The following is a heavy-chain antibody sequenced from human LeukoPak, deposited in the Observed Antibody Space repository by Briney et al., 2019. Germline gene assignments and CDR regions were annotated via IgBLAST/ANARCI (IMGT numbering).Heavy chain of an antibody. D-gene: IGHD4-23*01. CDR2: IKSDGSSS. V-gene: IGHV3-74*01. J-gene: IGHJ4*02. CDR1: GFTFSSYFW. CDR3: ARGLDFGGYSSFEY. Sequence: GGSLRLSCAASGFTFSSYFWMHWVRQAPGKGLVWVSRIKSDGSSSTYADSVKGRFTISRDNAKNTLYLQMNTLRAEDTAVYYCARGLDFGGYSSFEYWGQGTLVTVSS.